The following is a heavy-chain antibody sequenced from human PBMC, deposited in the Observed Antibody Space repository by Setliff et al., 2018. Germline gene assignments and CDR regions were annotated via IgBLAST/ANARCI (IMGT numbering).Heavy chain of an antibody. CDR1: GGSISSHY. CDR2: IYTSGST. V-gene: IGHV4-4*08. Sequence: SETLSLTCTVSGGSISSHYWSWIRQAPGKGLEWIGHIYTSGSTNYNPSLKSRVTISVDTSKNQFSLKLSSVTAADTAVYYCARAHPSRMIVVVRAYYYFDYWGQGTLVTVSS. CDR3: ARAHPSRMIVVVRAYYYFDY. D-gene: IGHD3-22*01. J-gene: IGHJ4*02.